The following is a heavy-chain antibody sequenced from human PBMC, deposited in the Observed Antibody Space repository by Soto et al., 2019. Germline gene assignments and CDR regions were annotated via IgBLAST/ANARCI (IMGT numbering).Heavy chain of an antibody. Sequence: QVQLVQSGAEVKKPGSSVKVSCKASGGTFSSYTISWVRQAPGQGLEWMGRIIPILGIANYAQKFQVRVTITADKSTSTAYMELGSVRSEDTAVYYCATPPSTVTTHGDPSAFDIWGQGTMMTVSS. V-gene: IGHV1-69*02. J-gene: IGHJ3*02. CDR1: GGTFSSYT. D-gene: IGHD4-17*01. CDR3: ATPPSTVTTHGDPSAFDI. CDR2: IIPILGIA.